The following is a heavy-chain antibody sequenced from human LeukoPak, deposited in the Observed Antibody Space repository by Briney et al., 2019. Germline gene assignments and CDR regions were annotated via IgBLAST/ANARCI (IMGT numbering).Heavy chain of an antibody. D-gene: IGHD2-8*01. Sequence: GGSLRLSCAASGFTFSSYSMNWVRQAPGKGLEWVSSISSSSSYIYYADSVKGRFTISRDNAKNSLYLQMNSLRAEDTAVFYCSREVNGGPGDYWGQGTLVTVSS. J-gene: IGHJ4*02. CDR3: SREVNGGPGDY. CDR1: GFTFSSYS. V-gene: IGHV3-21*01. CDR2: ISSSSSYI.